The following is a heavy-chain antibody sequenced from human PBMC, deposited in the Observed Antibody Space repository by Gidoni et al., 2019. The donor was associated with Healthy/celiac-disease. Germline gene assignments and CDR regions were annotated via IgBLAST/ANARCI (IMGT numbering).Heavy chain of an antibody. J-gene: IGHJ4*02. V-gene: IGHV3-30*18. CDR1: GFPFSGSG. CDR3: AKDRHDYDILTGYDTFDY. Sequence: QVQLVESGGGVVQPGRSLRLSCAASGFPFSGSGMHWVRQAPGQGLEWVAVISYDGSNKYYADSVKGRFTISRDNSKNTLYLQMNSLRAEDTAVYYCAKDRHDYDILTGYDTFDYWGQGTLVTVSS. CDR2: ISYDGSNK. D-gene: IGHD3-9*01.